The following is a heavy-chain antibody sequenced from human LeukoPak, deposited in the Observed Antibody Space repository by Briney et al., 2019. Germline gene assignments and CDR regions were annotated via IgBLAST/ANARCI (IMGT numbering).Heavy chain of an antibody. CDR1: GGSFCGYY. D-gene: IGHD3-22*01. V-gene: IGHV4-39*01. CDR3: ARNAYYYDSSGYRLNDY. CDR2: IYYSGST. J-gene: IGHJ4*02. Sequence: SETLSLTCAVYGGSFCGYYWGWIRQPPGKGLEWIGSIYYSGSTYYNPSLKSRVTISVDTSKNQFSLKLSSVTAADTAVYYCARNAYYYDSSGYRLNDYWGQGTLVTVSS.